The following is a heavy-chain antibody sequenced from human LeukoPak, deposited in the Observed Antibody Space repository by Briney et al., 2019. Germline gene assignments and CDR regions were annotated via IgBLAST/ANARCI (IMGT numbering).Heavy chain of an antibody. Sequence: ASVKVSCKASGYTFTSYDINWVRQATGQGLEWMGWMNPNSGNTGYAQKFQGRVTMTRNTSISTAYMELSSLRSEDTAVYYCAKPGRSYGYRGLFYWGQGTLVTVSS. CDR2: MNPNSGNT. CDR3: AKPGRSYGYRGLFY. V-gene: IGHV1-8*01. D-gene: IGHD5-18*01. J-gene: IGHJ4*02. CDR1: GYTFTSYD.